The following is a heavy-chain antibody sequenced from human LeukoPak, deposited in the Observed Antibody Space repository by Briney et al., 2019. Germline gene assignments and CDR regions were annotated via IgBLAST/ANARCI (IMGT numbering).Heavy chain of an antibody. D-gene: IGHD3-22*01. CDR3: VRRRDYDSGGSYRGDAFDL. J-gene: IGHJ3*01. V-gene: IGHV5-51*01. Sequence: GESLKISCKGSGYSFTSYWIAWVRQMPGKGLEWMGIVYPGDSDSKYSPAFHGQVTISADRFISTAYLQWSSLGASDTAIYYCVRRRDYDSGGSYRGDAFDLWGQGTTVIVSS. CDR1: GYSFTSYW. CDR2: VYPGDSDS.